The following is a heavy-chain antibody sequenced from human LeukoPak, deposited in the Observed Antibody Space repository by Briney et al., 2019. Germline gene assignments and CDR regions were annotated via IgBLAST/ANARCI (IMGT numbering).Heavy chain of an antibody. CDR1: GFTFSSYA. D-gene: IGHD6-13*01. CDR2: ISGSGGSI. J-gene: IGHJ4*02. CDR3: VEIAAAGTDFDY. V-gene: IGHV3-23*01. Sequence: GGSLRLSCAASGFTFSSYAMSWVRQAPGKGLEWVSAISGSGGSIYCADSVKGRFTISRDNSKNTLYLQMNSLRAEDTAVYYCVEIAAAGTDFDYWGQGTLVTVSS.